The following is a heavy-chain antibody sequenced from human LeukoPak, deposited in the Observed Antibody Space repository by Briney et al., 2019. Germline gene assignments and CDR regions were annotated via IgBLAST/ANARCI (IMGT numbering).Heavy chain of an antibody. V-gene: IGHV3-73*01. CDR1: GFTFSGSA. Sequence: PGGSLRLSCAASGFTFSGSAIHWVRQSFGKGLEWIGHIDKEKNSYVTASAYAVSVEGRFTVSRDDSKNMAFLQMSGLKTEDTALYFCTRDSGTYNWLDPWGQGTLVTVPS. D-gene: IGHD1-26*01. CDR3: TRDSGTYNWLDP. J-gene: IGHJ5*02. CDR2: IDKEKNSYVTAS.